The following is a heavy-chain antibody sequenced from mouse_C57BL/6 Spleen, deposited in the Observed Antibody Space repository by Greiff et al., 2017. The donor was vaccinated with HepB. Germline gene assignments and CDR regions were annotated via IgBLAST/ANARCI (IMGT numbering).Heavy chain of an antibody. CDR3: AREGAYYGYDDYAMDY. CDR1: GYAFSSSW. CDR2: IYPGDGDT. Sequence: LEESGPELVKPGASVKISCKASGYAFSSSWMNWVQQRPGKGLEWIGRIYPGDGDTNYNGKFKGKATLTADKSSSTAYMQLSSLTSEDSAVYFCAREGAYYGYDDYAMDYWGQGTSVTVSS. V-gene: IGHV1-82*01. D-gene: IGHD2-9*01. J-gene: IGHJ4*01.